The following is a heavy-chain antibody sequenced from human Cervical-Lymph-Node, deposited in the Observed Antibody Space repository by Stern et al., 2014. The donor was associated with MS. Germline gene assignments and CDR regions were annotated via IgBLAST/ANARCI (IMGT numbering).Heavy chain of an antibody. Sequence: VQLLESGAEVKKSGSSVKVSCKASGGSFSSYPITWVRQAPGQGLEWMGGIIPIFDIANYAQKFQGRVTITADEATTTAYMELSSLRSDDTAVYYCARSPRTFGGVAFTFDIWGQGTMVTVSS. J-gene: IGHJ3*02. CDR3: ARSPRTFGGVAFTFDI. CDR1: GGSFSSYP. V-gene: IGHV1-69*01. CDR2: IIPIFDIA. D-gene: IGHD3-16*01.